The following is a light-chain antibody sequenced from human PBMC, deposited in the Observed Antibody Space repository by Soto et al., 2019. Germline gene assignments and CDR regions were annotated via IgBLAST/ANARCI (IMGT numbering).Light chain of an antibody. V-gene: IGKV3-11*01. J-gene: IGKJ5*01. CDR1: QSVSGY. CDR2: ADS. Sequence: VLTQSPATLSLSPVERATLSCRASQSVSGYIGWYQQKPGQAPRLLIYADSNRATGIPARFSGSGSGTDFTLTISSLEPEDFSVYYCQQRYNWPITFGQGTRLEIK. CDR3: QQRYNWPIT.